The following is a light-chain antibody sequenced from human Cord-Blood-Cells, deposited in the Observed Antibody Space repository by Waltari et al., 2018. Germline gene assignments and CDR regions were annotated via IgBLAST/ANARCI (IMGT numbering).Light chain of an antibody. CDR1: SSDVGGYNY. CDR3: SSYAGSNKRV. CDR2: EVS. J-gene: IGLJ3*02. V-gene: IGLV2-8*01. Sequence: QSALTQPPSASGSPGQSVTIPCTGTSSDVGGYNYVSWYQQHPGKAPKLMIYEVSKRPSGVPDRVSGSKSGNTASLTVSGLQAEEEADYYCSSYAGSNKRVFGGGTKLTVL.